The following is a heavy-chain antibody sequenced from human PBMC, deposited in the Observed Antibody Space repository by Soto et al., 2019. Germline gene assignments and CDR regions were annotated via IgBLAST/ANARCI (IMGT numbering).Heavy chain of an antibody. CDR1: GGSIEYYY. J-gene: IGHJ4*02. Sequence: SETLSLTCSVSGGSIEYYYWSLIRQPPGKGLEWIAYVYSSGATNYNPSLKSRATISVDTSKDQFSLKLSSVTAADTAVYYCARDRGPYTGFFDYWGQGTLVTVSS. D-gene: IGHD2-8*02. V-gene: IGHV4-59*01. CDR3: ARDRGPYTGFFDY. CDR2: VYSSGAT.